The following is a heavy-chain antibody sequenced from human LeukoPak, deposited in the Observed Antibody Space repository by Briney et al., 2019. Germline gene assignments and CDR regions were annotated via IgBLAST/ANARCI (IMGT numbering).Heavy chain of an antibody. V-gene: IGHV3-48*04. D-gene: IGHD3-22*01. CDR1: GFTFSNYN. Sequence: GGSLRLSCAASGFTFSNYNMNWVRQAPGKGLEGVSDISIDSSTMYYADSVKGRFTISRDNAKNSLYLQMNSMRAEDTAVYYCARDYYDNSGYRNFDYWGQGPLVTVSS. CDR2: ISIDSSTM. CDR3: ARDYYDNSGYRNFDY. J-gene: IGHJ4*02.